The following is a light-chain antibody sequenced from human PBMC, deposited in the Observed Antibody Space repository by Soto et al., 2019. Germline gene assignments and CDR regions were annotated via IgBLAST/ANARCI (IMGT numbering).Light chain of an antibody. Sequence: QSVLTQPRSVSAAPGQKVTISCSGSSSNIGNNYVSWFQQLPGTAPELLIYENNKRPSGIPDRFSGSKSGTSATLGITGLQTGDEADYYCGTWDNSLGGYVFGTGTKLTVL. CDR3: GTWDNSLGGYV. J-gene: IGLJ1*01. CDR2: ENN. V-gene: IGLV1-51*02. CDR1: SSNIGNNY.